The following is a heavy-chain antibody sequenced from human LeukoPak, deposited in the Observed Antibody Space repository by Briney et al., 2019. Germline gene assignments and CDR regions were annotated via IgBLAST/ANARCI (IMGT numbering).Heavy chain of an antibody. Sequence: GESLKISCKGSAYSFTSYWIGWVRQMPGKGLEWMGIIYPGDSDTRYSPSFQGQVTISADKSISTAYLQWSSLKASDTAMYYCARSGYYYDSSGYYQYDYWGQGTLVTVSS. CDR1: AYSFTSYW. CDR3: ARSGYYYDSSGYYQYDY. V-gene: IGHV5-51*01. J-gene: IGHJ4*02. CDR2: IYPGDSDT. D-gene: IGHD3-22*01.